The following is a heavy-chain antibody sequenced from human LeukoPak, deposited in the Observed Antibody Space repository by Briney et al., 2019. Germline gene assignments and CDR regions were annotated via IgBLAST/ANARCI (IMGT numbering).Heavy chain of an antibody. CDR1: GGTFSSYA. CDR2: IIPTFGRA. CDR3: ASESGSYPGYFDY. D-gene: IGHD1-26*01. J-gene: IGHJ4*02. V-gene: IGHV1-69*05. Sequence: GASVKVSCKACGGTFSSYAISWVRQAPGQGLEWVVGIIPTFGRANYAQKFQGRVTITTDESTSTAYMELSSLRSEDTAVYYCASESGSYPGYFDYEGQGTLVTVSA.